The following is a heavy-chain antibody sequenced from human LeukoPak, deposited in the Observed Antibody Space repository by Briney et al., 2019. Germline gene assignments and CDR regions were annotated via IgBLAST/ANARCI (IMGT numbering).Heavy chain of an antibody. CDR1: GGSISSGGSY. CDR3: ARTVVPAALGPFDY. D-gene: IGHD2-2*01. V-gene: IGHV4-31*03. J-gene: IGHJ4*02. CDR2: IYYSGST. Sequence: SETLSLTCTVSGGSISSGGSYWSWIRQHPGKGLEWIGYIYYSGSTYYNPSLKSRVTISVDTSKNQFSLKLSSVTAADTAVYYCARTVVPAALGPFDYWGQGTLATVSS.